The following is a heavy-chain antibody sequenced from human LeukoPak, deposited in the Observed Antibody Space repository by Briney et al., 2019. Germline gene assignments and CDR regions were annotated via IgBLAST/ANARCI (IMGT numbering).Heavy chain of an antibody. CDR1: GFTFSSYA. CDR3: AKATVVTPNY. Sequence: GGSLRLSCAASGFTFSSYAMSRVRQAPGKGLEWVSAISGSGGSTYYADSVKGRFTISRDNSKNTLYLQMNSLRAEGTAVYYCAKATVVTPNYWGQGTLVTVSS. D-gene: IGHD4-23*01. J-gene: IGHJ4*02. V-gene: IGHV3-23*01. CDR2: ISGSGGST.